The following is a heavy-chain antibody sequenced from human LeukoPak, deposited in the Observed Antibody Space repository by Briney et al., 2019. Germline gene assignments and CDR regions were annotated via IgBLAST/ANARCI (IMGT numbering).Heavy chain of an antibody. CDR1: GFTFSSYS. V-gene: IGHV3-21*01. CDR2: ISSSSSYI. J-gene: IGHJ4*02. D-gene: IGHD6-19*01. Sequence: GGSLRLSCAASGFTFSSYSMNWVRQAPGKGLEWVSSISSSSSYIYYADSVKGRFTISRDNAKNSLYLQMNSLRAEDTAVYYCARGVAVAGNWLGQLGGIKDLNFDYWGQGTLVTVSS. CDR3: ARGVAVAGNWLGQLGGIKDLNFDY.